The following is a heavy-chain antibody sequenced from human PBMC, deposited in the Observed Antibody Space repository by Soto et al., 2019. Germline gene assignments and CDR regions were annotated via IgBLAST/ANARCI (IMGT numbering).Heavy chain of an antibody. Sequence: PSETLSLTCTVSGGSISSYYWSWIRQPPGKGLEWIGYIYYSGSTNYNPSLKSRVTISVDTSKNQFSLKLSSVTAADTAVYYCARADKYDDFWSGYSDYYFDYWGQGTLVTVSS. J-gene: IGHJ4*02. V-gene: IGHV4-59*01. CDR1: GGSISSYY. D-gene: IGHD3-3*01. CDR2: IYYSGST. CDR3: ARADKYDDFWSGYSDYYFDY.